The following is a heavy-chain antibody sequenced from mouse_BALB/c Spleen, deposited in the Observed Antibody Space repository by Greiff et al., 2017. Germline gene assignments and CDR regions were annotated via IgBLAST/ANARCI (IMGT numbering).Heavy chain of an antibody. Sequence: QVQLKQSGAELARPGASVKLSCKASGYTFTSYWMQWVKQRPGQGLEWIGAIYPGDGDTRYTQKFKGKATLTADKSSSTAYMQLSSLASEDSAVYYCARGITPYYFDYWGQGTTLTVSS. J-gene: IGHJ2*01. CDR2: IYPGDGDT. CDR3: ARGITPYYFDY. CDR1: GYTFTSYW. D-gene: IGHD2-4*01. V-gene: IGHV1-87*01.